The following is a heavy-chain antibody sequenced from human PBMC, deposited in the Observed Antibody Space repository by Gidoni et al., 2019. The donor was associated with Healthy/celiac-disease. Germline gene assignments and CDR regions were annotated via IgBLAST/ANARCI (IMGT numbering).Heavy chain of an antibody. CDR3: AREDVVVVAATRAYYYYGMDV. V-gene: IGHV3-7*01. D-gene: IGHD2-15*01. CDR2: ITHDGSEH. J-gene: IGHJ6*02. CDR1: GFTFSSEW. Sequence: EVQLVESGGGWVEHGGALRLSCAASGFTFSSEWRSRVRQAPGKGLVWVAHITHDGSEHYYVASVNGRFTISRDTAKNSLYLQMNRLRAEDTAVYYCAREDVVVVAATRAYYYYGMDVWGQGTTVTVSS.